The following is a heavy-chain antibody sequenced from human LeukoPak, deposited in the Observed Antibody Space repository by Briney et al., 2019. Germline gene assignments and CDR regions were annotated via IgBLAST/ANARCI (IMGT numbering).Heavy chain of an antibody. CDR3: ARERLRFLEWLFNTRNWFDP. Sequence: ASVKVPCKASGYTFTSYYMHWVRQAPGQGLEWMGIINPSGGSTSYAQKFQGRVTMTRDTSTSTVYMELSSLRSEDTAVYYCARERLRFLEWLFNTRNWFDPWGQGTLVTVSS. D-gene: IGHD3-3*01. CDR2: INPSGGST. J-gene: IGHJ5*02. CDR1: GYTFTSYY. V-gene: IGHV1-46*01.